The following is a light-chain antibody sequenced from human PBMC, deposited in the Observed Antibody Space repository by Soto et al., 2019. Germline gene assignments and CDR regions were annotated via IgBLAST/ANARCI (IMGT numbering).Light chain of an antibody. CDR2: GNS. CDR3: QSYDRNLGGWV. V-gene: IGLV1-40*01. CDR1: SNIGAAYD. J-gene: IGLJ3*02. Sequence: QSVLAQPPSVSGAPGQRVTISCSNIGAAYDVHWYQQLPGTAPKLLIFGNSRRPSGVPDRFSGAKSGTSASLAITGLQAEDEADYYCQSYDRNLGGWVFGGGTKLTVL.